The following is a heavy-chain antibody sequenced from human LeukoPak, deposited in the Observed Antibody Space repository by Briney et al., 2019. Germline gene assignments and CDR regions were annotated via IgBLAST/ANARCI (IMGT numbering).Heavy chain of an antibody. CDR2: IYYSGST. D-gene: IGHD4-17*01. Sequence: SETLSLTCTVSGGSISSRSYYWGWIRQPPGKGLEWIGTIYYSGSTFYNPSLKSRVTISVDTSKNQFSLKLSSVTAADTAVYYCARDWTTARAFDIWGQGTMVTVSS. V-gene: IGHV4-39*07. J-gene: IGHJ3*02. CDR1: GGSISSRSYY. CDR3: ARDWTTARAFDI.